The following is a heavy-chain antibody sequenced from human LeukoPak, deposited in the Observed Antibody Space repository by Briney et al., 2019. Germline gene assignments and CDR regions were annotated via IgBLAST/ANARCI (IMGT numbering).Heavy chain of an antibody. D-gene: IGHD4-17*01. CDR2: IYPGDSDT. V-gene: IGHV5-51*01. CDR3: ARLIYGDYDGLIGNWFDP. J-gene: IGHJ5*02. CDR1: GYRFTSYW. Sequence: GGPLEISCQGSGYRFTSYWIGWVRQLPGKGLEWMGIIYPGDSDTRYSPSFQGQVPISADKSSSTAYLQWSSLKASDTAMYYCARLIYGDYDGLIGNWFDPWGQGTLVTVSS.